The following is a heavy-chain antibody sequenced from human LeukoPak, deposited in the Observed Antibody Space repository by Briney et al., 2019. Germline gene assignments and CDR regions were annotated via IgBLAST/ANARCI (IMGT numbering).Heavy chain of an antibody. D-gene: IGHD2-15*01. V-gene: IGHV3-23*01. CDR1: GFTFRNYG. CDR2: VSDGGSSA. Sequence: GGSLRLSCAASGFTFRNYGMSCVRQAPGKGLEWVSVVSDGGSSAYYTDSVKGRFTISRDNSKNTLYLQMNSLRAEDTAVYYCAPDLRGAAWSLDYWGQGTLVTVSS. J-gene: IGHJ4*02. CDR3: APDLRGAAWSLDY.